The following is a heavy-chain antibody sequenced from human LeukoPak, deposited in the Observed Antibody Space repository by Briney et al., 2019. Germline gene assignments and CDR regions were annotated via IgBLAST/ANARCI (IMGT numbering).Heavy chain of an antibody. Sequence: GGSLRLSCAASGFTFSSYEMNWVRQAPGKGLEWVANIKGDGGEIYYLDSVKGRFTISRDNVKNSLYLQMNSLRAEDTAVYFCAREATFEAYNFDYWGQGTVVTVSS. CDR1: GFTFSSYE. CDR3: AREATFEAYNFDY. CDR2: IKGDGGEI. J-gene: IGHJ4*02. V-gene: IGHV3-7*01. D-gene: IGHD5-24*01.